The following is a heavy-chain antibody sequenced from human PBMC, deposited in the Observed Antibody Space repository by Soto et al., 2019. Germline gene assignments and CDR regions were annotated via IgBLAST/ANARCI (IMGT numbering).Heavy chain of an antibody. D-gene: IGHD3-16*01. V-gene: IGHV3-30*18. CDR2: ISHDGSSK. Sequence: GGSLRLSCVASGFTFSSHGMHWVRHAPGKGLEWVAVISHDGSSKYYADSVKGRFSISRDNSENTMYLQMDSLRVEDTALYYCAKQFEFGGLEDYWGQGTLVTVSS. J-gene: IGHJ4*02. CDR3: AKQFEFGGLEDY. CDR1: GFTFSSHG.